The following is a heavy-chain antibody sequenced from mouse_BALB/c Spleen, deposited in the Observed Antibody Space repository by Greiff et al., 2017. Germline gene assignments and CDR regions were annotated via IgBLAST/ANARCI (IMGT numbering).Heavy chain of an antibody. CDR1: GFSLTSYG. CDR2: IWSGGST. CDR3: ARKWDYCSSPHYYAMDY. Sequence: QVQLKQSGPGLVQPSQSLSITCTVSGFSLTSYGVHWVRQSPGKGLEWLGVIWSGGSTDYNAAFISRLSISKDNSKSHVFFKMNSLQADDTAIYYCARKWDYCSSPHYYAMDYWGQGTSVTVSS. J-gene: IGHJ4*01. D-gene: IGHD1-1*01. V-gene: IGHV2-4-1*01.